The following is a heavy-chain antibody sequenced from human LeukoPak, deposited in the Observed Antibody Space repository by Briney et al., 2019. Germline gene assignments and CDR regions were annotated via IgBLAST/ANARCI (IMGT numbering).Heavy chain of an antibody. Sequence: GGSLRLSCAASGFTVSSNYMSWVRQAPGKGLEWVSIIYGAGTTNYADSVKGRFTISRDSSTNTLYLQMNSLRAEDTAVYFCSKILRDTNGWYHFDYWGQGALVTVSS. CDR1: GFTVSSNY. CDR3: SKILRDTNGWYHFDY. V-gene: IGHV3-66*01. D-gene: IGHD6-19*01. CDR2: IYGAGTT. J-gene: IGHJ4*02.